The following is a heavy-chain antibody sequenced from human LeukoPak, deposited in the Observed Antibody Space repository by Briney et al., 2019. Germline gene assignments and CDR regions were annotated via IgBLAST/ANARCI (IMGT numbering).Heavy chain of an antibody. V-gene: IGHV3-23*01. CDR3: ASAVVRAREIH. J-gene: IGHJ4*02. CDR2: ISGSGAST. D-gene: IGHD3-10*01. Sequence: GGSLRLSCAASGFTFNNYAMSWVRQAPGKGLEWVSAISGSGASTYYADSVKGRFTISRDNSKNTLYVQLNSLRAEDTAVYYCASAVVRAREIHWGQGTLVTVSS. CDR1: GFTFNNYA.